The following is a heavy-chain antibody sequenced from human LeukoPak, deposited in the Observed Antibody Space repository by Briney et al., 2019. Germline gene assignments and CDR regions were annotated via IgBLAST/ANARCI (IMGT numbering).Heavy chain of an antibody. CDR2: IWNDGTNK. CDR3: ARVEDIVVVPAAIGPDY. V-gene: IGHV3-33*01. Sequence: PGGSLRLSCAASGFTFSSYGMHWVRQAPGKGLEWAAVIWNDGTNKYYADSVKGRFTISRDNAKNSLYLQMNSLRDEDTAVYYCARVEDIVVVPAAIGPDYWGQGTLVTVSS. J-gene: IGHJ4*02. CDR1: GFTFSSYG. D-gene: IGHD2-2*02.